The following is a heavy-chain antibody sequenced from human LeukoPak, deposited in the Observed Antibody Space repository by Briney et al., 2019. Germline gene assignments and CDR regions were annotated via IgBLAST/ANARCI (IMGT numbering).Heavy chain of an antibody. D-gene: IGHD2-2*01. CDR2: IYYSGST. Sequence: SETLSLTCAVSGDSISTYYWTWIRQPPGKGLEWIGDIYYSGSTNYNPSLKGRVTMSVDTSKNQFSLNLRSVTAADTALYYCVARHFSSAKYYFDYWGQGTLVTVSS. V-gene: IGHV4-59*01. J-gene: IGHJ4*02. CDR1: GDSISTYY. CDR3: VARHFSSAKYYFDY.